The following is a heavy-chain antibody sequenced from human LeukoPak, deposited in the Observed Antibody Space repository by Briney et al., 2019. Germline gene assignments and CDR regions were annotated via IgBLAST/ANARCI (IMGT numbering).Heavy chain of an antibody. CDR1: GFTVSTNC. D-gene: IGHD5-18*01. CDR3: ARVDTVMAYYFDL. V-gene: IGHV3-53*04. J-gene: IGHJ4*02. Sequence: GGSLKLSCAASGFTVSTNCMTWVCQAPGKGLEWVSTIYSGGTTYYADSVMGRFTISRHNSRNTLYLQMNSLRAEDTAVYYCARVDTVMAYYFDLWGQGTLVTVSS. CDR2: IYSGGTT.